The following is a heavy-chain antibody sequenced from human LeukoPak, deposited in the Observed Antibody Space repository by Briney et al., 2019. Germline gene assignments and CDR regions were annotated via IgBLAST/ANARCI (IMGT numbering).Heavy chain of an antibody. CDR1: GFTFSNYW. D-gene: IGHD3-16*01. CDR3: ARSNNGGWGYCDY. Sequence: GGSLRLSCAASGFTFSNYWMTWVRQAPGRGLEWVAVIWYDGSNKYYADSVKGRFTISGDNSKNTLYVQMSSLRAEDTAVYYCARSNNGGWGYCDYWGQGSLVTVSS. CDR2: IWYDGSNK. V-gene: IGHV3-33*08. J-gene: IGHJ4*02.